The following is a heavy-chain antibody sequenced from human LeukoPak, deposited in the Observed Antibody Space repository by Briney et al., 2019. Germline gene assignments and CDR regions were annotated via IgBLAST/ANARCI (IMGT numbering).Heavy chain of an antibody. D-gene: IGHD6-19*01. CDR1: GFTFTNYY. CDR2: ISNIGGRT. J-gene: IGHJ4*02. Sequence: GGSLSLSCAASGFTFTNYYMTWVRQAPGKGLEWVSGISNIGGRTYYADSVKGRFTISRDNSKNTLYLEMNSLRADDTAVYYCAKDATRTSGWDYFDYWGQGTLVTVSS. CDR3: AKDATRTSGWDYFDY. V-gene: IGHV3-23*01.